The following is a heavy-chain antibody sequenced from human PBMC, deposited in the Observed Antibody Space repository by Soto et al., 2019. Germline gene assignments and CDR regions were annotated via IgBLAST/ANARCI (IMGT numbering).Heavy chain of an antibody. CDR2: INWNGGST. Sequence: EVQLVESGGGVVRPGGSLRLSCAASGFTFDDYGMSWVRQAPGKGLEWVSGINWNGGSTGYADSVKGRFTISRDNAKNSLYVQMNSLRAEDTVLYRFARAIEYSSSSVWSGDTIWFDPWGQGTLVTVSS. V-gene: IGHV3-20*01. CDR1: GFTFDDYG. CDR3: ARAIEYSSSSVWSGDTIWFDP. D-gene: IGHD6-6*01. J-gene: IGHJ5*02.